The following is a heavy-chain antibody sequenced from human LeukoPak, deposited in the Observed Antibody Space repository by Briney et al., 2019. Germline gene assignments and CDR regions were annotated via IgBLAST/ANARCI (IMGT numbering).Heavy chain of an antibody. Sequence: ASVKVSCKASGYTFTSYGISWVRQAPGQGLEWMGWISAYNGNTNYAQKLQGRVTMTTDTSTSTAYMELRSLRSDDTAVYYCARVPYYLNYYYYYMDVWRKGTTVTVSS. CDR3: ARVPYYLNYYYYYMDV. J-gene: IGHJ6*03. D-gene: IGHD3-10*01. CDR2: ISAYNGNT. V-gene: IGHV1-18*01. CDR1: GYTFTSYG.